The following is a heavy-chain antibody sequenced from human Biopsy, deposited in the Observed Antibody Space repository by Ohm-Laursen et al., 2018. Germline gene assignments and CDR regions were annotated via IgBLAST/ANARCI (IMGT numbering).Heavy chain of an antibody. D-gene: IGHD5/OR15-5a*01. CDR2: ISRSSSTI. V-gene: IGHV3-48*01. CDR3: ARGVYDTTEFFFGLDV. Sequence: SLRLSCAASGFDFSDYSMSWVRQAPGKGLEWISYISRSSSTIYYADSVKGRFTISRDNGKNSMFLQMSSLTAEDTAVYFCARGVYDTTEFFFGLDVWGQGTTVTVSS. CDR1: GFDFSDYS. J-gene: IGHJ6*02.